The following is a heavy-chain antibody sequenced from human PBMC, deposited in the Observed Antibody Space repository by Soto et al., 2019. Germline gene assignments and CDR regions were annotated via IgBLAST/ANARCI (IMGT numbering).Heavy chain of an antibody. CDR2: IRSKANSYAT. V-gene: IGHV3-73*01. CDR3: TKVGDIVVVPAAQPGGNYYYYYGMDV. J-gene: IGHJ6*02. CDR1: GFTFSGSA. D-gene: IGHD2-2*01. Sequence: GGSLRLSCAASGFTFSGSAMHWVRQASGKGLEWVGRIRSKANSYATAYAASVKGRFTISRDDSKNTAYLQMNSLKTEDTAVYYCTKVGDIVVVPAAQPGGNYYYYYGMDVWGQGTTVTVSS.